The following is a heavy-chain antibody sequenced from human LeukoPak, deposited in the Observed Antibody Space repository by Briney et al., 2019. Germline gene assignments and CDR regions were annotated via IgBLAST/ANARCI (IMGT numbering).Heavy chain of an antibody. Sequence: SETLSLTCTVSGGSISSYYWSWLRQPPGKGLEWIGYIYYSGSTNYNPSLKSRVTISVDTSKNQFSLKLSSVTAADTAVYYCARVKGYYGSGSYYYYYYMDVWGKGTTVTVSS. J-gene: IGHJ6*03. V-gene: IGHV4-59*01. CDR1: GGSISSYY. CDR3: ARVKGYYGSGSYYYYYYMDV. CDR2: IYYSGST. D-gene: IGHD3-10*01.